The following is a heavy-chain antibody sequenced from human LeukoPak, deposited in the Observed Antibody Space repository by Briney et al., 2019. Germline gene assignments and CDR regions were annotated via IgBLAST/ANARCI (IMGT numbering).Heavy chain of an antibody. CDR3: AKVHDYGDYFDY. D-gene: IGHD4-17*01. CDR2: IKQDGSEK. Sequence: GGSLRLSCAASGFTFSSYWMSWVRQAPGKGLEWVANIKQDGSEKYYVDSVKGRFTISRDNAKNSLYLQMNSLRAEDTALYYCAKVHDYGDYFDYWGQGTLVTVSS. V-gene: IGHV3-7*03. CDR1: GFTFSSYW. J-gene: IGHJ4*02.